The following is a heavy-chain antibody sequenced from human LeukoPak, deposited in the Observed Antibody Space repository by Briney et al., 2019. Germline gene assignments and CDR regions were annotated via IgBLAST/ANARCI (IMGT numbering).Heavy chain of an antibody. D-gene: IGHD4-17*01. CDR1: GFTFSDYH. CDR3: ASRTVGDYPYFDH. V-gene: IGHV3-11*04. J-gene: IGHJ4*02. CDR2: ISSSGGTI. Sequence: GGSLRLSCAASGFTFSDYHMSWIRQAPGKGLEWVSYISSSGGTISYADSVKGRFTISRDNSKNRLHLQMNSLRVADTAVYYCASRTVGDYPYFDHWGQGTLVIVSS.